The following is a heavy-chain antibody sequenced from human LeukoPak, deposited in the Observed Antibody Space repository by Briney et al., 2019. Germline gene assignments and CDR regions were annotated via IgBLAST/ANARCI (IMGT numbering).Heavy chain of an antibody. J-gene: IGHJ4*02. CDR1: GLTFSSYW. D-gene: IGHD5-18*01. V-gene: IGHV3-74*01. Sequence: GGSPRLSCAASGLTFSSYWMHWVRQAPGKGLVWVSRIDSDGSTTKYADSVKGRFTISRDNAKNTLYLQMNGLRAEDTAVYYCARVPPGDSYGNYWGQGTLVTVSS. CDR2: IDSDGSTT. CDR3: ARVPPGDSYGNY.